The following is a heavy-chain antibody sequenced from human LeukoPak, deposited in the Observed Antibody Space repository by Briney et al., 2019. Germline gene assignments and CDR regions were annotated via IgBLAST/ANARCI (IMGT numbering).Heavy chain of an antibody. Sequence: SETLSLTCTVSGGSISSGGYYWSWIRQHPGKGLEWIGYIYYSGSTYYNPSLKSRVTISVDTSKNQFSLKLSSVTAADTVVYYRAGAVSVYYFDYWGQGTLVTVSS. CDR1: GGSISSGGYY. D-gene: IGHD5/OR15-5a*01. CDR2: IYYSGST. V-gene: IGHV4-31*03. CDR3: AGAVSVYYFDY. J-gene: IGHJ4*02.